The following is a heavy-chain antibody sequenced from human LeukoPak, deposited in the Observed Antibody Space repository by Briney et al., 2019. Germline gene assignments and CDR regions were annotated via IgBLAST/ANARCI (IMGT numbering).Heavy chain of an antibody. V-gene: IGHV3-23*01. CDR3: AKHTGYYSYYGMDV. CDR1: GFTFSSYA. CDR2: ISGSGGST. D-gene: IGHD4-17*01. J-gene: IGHJ6*02. Sequence: GGSLRLSCAASGFTFSSYAMSWVRQAPGKGLAWVSAISGSGGSTYYADSVKGRFTISRDNPKNTLYLQMNSLRAEDTAVYYCAKHTGYYSYYGMDVWGQGTTVTVSS.